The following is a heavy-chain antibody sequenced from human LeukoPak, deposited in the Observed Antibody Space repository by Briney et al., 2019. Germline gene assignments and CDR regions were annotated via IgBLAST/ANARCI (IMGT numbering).Heavy chain of an antibody. Sequence: SQTLSLTCAISGDSVSSNSAAWNWIRQSPSRGLEWLGRTYYRSKWHNEYAVSVRSRITINADTSKSQFSLQLNSVTPEDTAVYYCARGYSSGSPTNYFDYWSQGTLVTVS. D-gene: IGHD2-15*01. V-gene: IGHV6-1*01. CDR3: ARGYSSGSPTNYFDY. CDR2: TYYRSKWHN. J-gene: IGHJ4*02. CDR1: GDSVSSNSAA.